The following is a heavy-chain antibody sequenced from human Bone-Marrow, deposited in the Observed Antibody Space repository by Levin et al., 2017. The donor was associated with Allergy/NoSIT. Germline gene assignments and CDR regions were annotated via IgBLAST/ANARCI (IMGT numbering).Heavy chain of an antibody. J-gene: IGHJ4*02. CDR2: IYHSGST. Sequence: LRLSCAVSGGSISSGGYSWSWIRQPPGKGLEWIGYIYHSGSTYYNPSLKSRVTISVDRSKNQFSLKLSSVTAADTAVYYCARGTYYYDSSGYYRRGYFDYWGQGTLVTVSS. D-gene: IGHD3-22*01. CDR3: ARGTYYYDSSGYYRRGYFDY. CDR1: GGSISSGGYS. V-gene: IGHV4-30-2*01.